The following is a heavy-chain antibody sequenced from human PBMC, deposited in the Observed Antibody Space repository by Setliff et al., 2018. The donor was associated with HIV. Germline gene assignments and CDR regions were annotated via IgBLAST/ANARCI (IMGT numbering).Heavy chain of an antibody. V-gene: IGHV4-61*10. Sequence: PSETLSLTCTVSGGSIFSGSYYWSWIRQPAGKGLEWIGRIYFSGSTNYNPSLKSRVTISADTSKNQFSLKLSSVTAADTAVYYCARAEGATYYNFSYYYGMDVWGQGTTVTVSS. CDR1: GGSIFSGSYY. D-gene: IGHD3-3*01. CDR3: ARAEGATYYNFSYYYGMDV. J-gene: IGHJ6*02. CDR2: IYFSGST.